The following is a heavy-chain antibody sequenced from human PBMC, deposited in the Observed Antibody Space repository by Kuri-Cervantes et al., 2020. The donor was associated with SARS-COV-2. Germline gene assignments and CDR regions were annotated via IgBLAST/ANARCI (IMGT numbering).Heavy chain of an antibody. Sequence: ASVKVSCKASGYTFTSYGISWVRQAPGRGLEWMGWISAYNGNTNYAQQVQDRVTLTTDTSTSTAYMELRSLRSDDTAVYYCAREVERRELDYWGQGTLVTVSS. V-gene: IGHV1-18*01. D-gene: IGHD1-1*01. CDR3: AREVERRELDY. J-gene: IGHJ4*02. CDR2: ISAYNGNT. CDR1: GYTFTSYG.